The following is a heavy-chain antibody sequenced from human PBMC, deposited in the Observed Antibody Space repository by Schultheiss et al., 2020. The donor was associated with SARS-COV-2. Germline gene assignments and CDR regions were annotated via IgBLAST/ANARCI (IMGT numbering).Heavy chain of an antibody. Sequence: GESLKISCAASGFTFSDYYMTWIRQAPGKGLECISYISPSGTSIYYSDSVKGRFTISRDNAKNSLYLKMNSLRAEDKAIFYCARGPMAPALDLWGQGTLVTVSS. J-gene: IGHJ5*02. V-gene: IGHV3-11*01. CDR2: ISPSGTSI. CDR3: ARGPMAPALDL. D-gene: IGHD3-10*01. CDR1: GFTFSDYY.